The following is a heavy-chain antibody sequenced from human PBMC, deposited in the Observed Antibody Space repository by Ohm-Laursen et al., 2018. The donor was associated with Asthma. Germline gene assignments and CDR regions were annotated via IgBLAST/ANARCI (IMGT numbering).Heavy chain of an antibody. CDR3: TRGGGYGDYNFDY. V-gene: IGHV3-49*03. J-gene: IGHJ4*02. CDR1: GFTFGDYA. CDR2: IRSKVYGGTT. D-gene: IGHD4-17*01. Sequence: SLRLSCSASGFTFGDYAMNWFRQAPGKGLEWVGFIRSKVYGGTTEYAASVKGRFTISRDDSKTIAYLQMNSLRTEDTAVYYCTRGGGYGDYNFDYWGQGTLVTVSS.